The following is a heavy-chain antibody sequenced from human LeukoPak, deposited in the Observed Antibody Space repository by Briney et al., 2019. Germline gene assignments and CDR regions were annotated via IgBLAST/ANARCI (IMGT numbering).Heavy chain of an antibody. D-gene: IGHD4-17*01. V-gene: IGHV1-8*01. CDR2: MNPNSGNT. Sequence: GASVKVSCKASGYTFTSYDINWVRQATGQGLEWMGWMNPNSGNTGYAQKFQGRVTMTRNTSISTAYMELSSLGSEDTAVYYCARDYGDYELQFDYWGQGTLVTVSS. J-gene: IGHJ4*02. CDR1: GYTFTSYD. CDR3: ARDYGDYELQFDY.